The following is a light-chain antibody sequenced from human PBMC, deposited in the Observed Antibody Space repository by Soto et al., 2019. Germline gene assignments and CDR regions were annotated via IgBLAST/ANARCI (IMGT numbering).Light chain of an antibody. CDR1: QNVSNAW. Sequence: EIVLTQSPGTLSLSPGETATLSCRASQNVSNAWLAWYQQKPGQAPRLLIYGASSRATGIPDRFSGSGSGTDFTLTISRLEPEDFAVYYCQQYGSSPVTFGQGTKVEIK. V-gene: IGKV3-20*01. J-gene: IGKJ1*01. CDR3: QQYGSSPVT. CDR2: GAS.